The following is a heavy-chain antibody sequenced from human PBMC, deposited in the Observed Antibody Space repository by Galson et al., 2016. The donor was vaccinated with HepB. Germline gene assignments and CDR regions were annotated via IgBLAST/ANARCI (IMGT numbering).Heavy chain of an antibody. CDR1: GGSINNYY. CDR3: ARFPSYCGGVSCFYDDDDY. V-gene: IGHV4-59*01. CDR2: IYYSGST. Sequence: SETLSLTCTVSGGSINNYYWSWIRQPPGKGLEWIGYIYYSGSTNYNPSLKRRVTMSVDTSKNQFSLKLSSVTAADTAVYYCARFPSYCGGVSCFYDDDDYWGQGTLVTVSS. D-gene: IGHD2-15*01. J-gene: IGHJ4*02.